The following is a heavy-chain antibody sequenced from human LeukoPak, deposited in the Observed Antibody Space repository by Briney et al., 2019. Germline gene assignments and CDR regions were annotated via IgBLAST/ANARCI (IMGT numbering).Heavy chain of an antibody. J-gene: IGHJ3*02. Sequence: SGGSLRLSCAASGFTSDHFDDYGISWVRQAPGKGLEWVSGINWDGGRTTYGDSVKGRFTISRDNAKNSLYLQMNSLRAEDTALYYYAKDFYSSSSGEGAFDIWGQGTMVTVSS. CDR2: INWDGGRT. CDR1: GFTSDHFDDYG. CDR3: AKDFYSSSSGEGAFDI. V-gene: IGHV3-20*04. D-gene: IGHD6-6*01.